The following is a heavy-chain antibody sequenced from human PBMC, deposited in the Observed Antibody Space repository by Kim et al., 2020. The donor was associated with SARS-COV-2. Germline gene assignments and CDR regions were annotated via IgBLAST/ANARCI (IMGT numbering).Heavy chain of an antibody. D-gene: IGHD2-15*01. CDR1: GFTFSSYG. CDR2: IWYDGSNK. CDR3: AKDRSCSGGSCYYPNYYYYGMDV. V-gene: IGHV3-33*06. Sequence: GGSLRLSCAASGFTFSSYGMHWVRQAPGKGLEWVAVIWYDGSNKYYADSVKGRFTISRDNSKNTLYLQMNSLRAEDTAVYYCAKDRSCSGGSCYYPNYYYYGMDVWGQGTTVTVSS. J-gene: IGHJ6*02.